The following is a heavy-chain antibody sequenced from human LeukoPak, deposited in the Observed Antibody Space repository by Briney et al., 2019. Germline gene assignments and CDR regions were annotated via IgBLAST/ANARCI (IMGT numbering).Heavy chain of an antibody. D-gene: IGHD3-22*01. CDR1: GGSISRYY. J-gene: IGHJ4*02. Sequence: SETLSLTCTVSGGSISRYYWSWIRQPPGKGLEWIGYIYYSGSTNYNPSLKSRVTISVDTSKNLFSLKLSSVTAADTAVYYCARGRYDSSGYSDYWGQGTLVTVSS. V-gene: IGHV4-59*01. CDR2: IYYSGST. CDR3: ARGRYDSSGYSDY.